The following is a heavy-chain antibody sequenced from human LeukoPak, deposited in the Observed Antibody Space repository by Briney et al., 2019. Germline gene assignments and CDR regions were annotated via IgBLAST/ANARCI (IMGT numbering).Heavy chain of an antibody. Sequence: PGGSLRLSCAASGFTFSSYAMSWVRQAPGKGLEWVSAISGSGGSTYYADSVKGRFTISRDNSENTLYLQMNSLRAEDTAVYYCAKTKGDYEYWSGYYKYYFDFWGQGTLVTVSS. J-gene: IGHJ4*02. D-gene: IGHD3-3*01. V-gene: IGHV3-23*01. CDR3: AKTKGDYEYWSGYYKYYFDF. CDR1: GFTFSSYA. CDR2: ISGSGGST.